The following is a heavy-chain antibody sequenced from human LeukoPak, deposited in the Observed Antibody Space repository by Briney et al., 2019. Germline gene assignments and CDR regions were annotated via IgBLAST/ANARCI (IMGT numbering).Heavy chain of an antibody. D-gene: IGHD6-13*01. CDR2: ISSSGSTI. CDR3: ARIIAVGGTDWFDP. Sequence: PGGSLRLSCAASGFTFSDYYISWIRQAPGKGLEWVSYISSSGSTIYYADSVKGRFTISRDNAKNSLYLQMNSLRAEDTAIYYCARIIAVGGTDWFDPWGQGTLVTVSS. CDR1: GFTFSDYY. V-gene: IGHV3-11*01. J-gene: IGHJ5*02.